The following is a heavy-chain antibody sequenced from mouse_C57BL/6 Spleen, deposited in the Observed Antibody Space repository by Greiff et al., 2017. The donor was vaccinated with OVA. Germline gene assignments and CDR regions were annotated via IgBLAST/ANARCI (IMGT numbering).Heavy chain of an antibody. CDR2: INPSNGGT. CDR1: GYTFTDYN. J-gene: IGHJ2*01. Sequence: VQLQQSGPELVKPGASVKLSCKASGYTFTDYNMDWVKQSHGKSLEWIGDINPSNGGTIYNQKFKGKATLTVDKSSSTAYMELHSLTSEDAAVYFCARGGGGSIDDWGQGTTVTVSS. CDR3: ARGGGGSIDD. V-gene: IGHV1-18*01.